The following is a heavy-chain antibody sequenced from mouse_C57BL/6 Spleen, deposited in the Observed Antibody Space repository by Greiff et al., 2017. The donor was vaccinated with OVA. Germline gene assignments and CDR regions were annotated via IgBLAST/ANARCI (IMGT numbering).Heavy chain of an antibody. V-gene: IGHV1-82*01. CDR2: IYPGDGDT. CDR1: GYAFSSSW. D-gene: IGHD1-1*01. Sequence: VEPGASVKISCKASGYAFSSSWMNWVKQRPGKGLEWIGRIYPGDGDTNYNGKFKGKATLTADKSSSTAYMQLSSLTSEDSAVYFCARSHYYGSSYNYFDYWGQGTTLTVSS. CDR3: ARSHYYGSSYNYFDY. J-gene: IGHJ2*01.